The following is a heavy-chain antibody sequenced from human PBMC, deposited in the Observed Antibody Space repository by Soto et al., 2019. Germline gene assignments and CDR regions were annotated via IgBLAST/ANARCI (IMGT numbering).Heavy chain of an antibody. Sequence: GGSLRLSCAASGFTFGSFAMSWFRQAPGKGLEWVSTISGSGGSTYYADSVKGRFTISRDFSRNTLHLQMNSLRAEDTAVYYCAKDGTFGVFDIWGQGTMVTVSS. D-gene: IGHD3-3*01. CDR1: GFTFGSFA. V-gene: IGHV3-23*01. J-gene: IGHJ3*02. CDR2: ISGSGGST. CDR3: AKDGTFGVFDI.